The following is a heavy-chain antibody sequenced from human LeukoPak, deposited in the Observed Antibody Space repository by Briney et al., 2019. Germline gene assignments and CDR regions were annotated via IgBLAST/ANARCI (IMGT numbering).Heavy chain of an antibody. CDR1: GFTFSSYS. D-gene: IGHD2-21*02. CDR3: ARDGGYCGGDCYVGYFDY. J-gene: IGHJ4*02. Sequence: GGSLRLSCAASGFTFSSYSMNWVRQAPGKGLEWVSSISSSSSYIYYADSVKGRFTISRDNAKNSLYLQMNSLRAEDTAVYYCARDGGYCGGDCYVGYFDYWGQGILVTVSS. CDR2: ISSSSSYI. V-gene: IGHV3-21*01.